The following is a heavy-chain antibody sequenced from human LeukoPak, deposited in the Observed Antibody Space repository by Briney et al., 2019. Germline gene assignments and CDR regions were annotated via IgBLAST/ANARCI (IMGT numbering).Heavy chain of an antibody. CDR2: INSDGSST. CDR1: GFTFSSYW. Sequence: GGSLRLSCAASGFTFSSYWMHWVRQAPGKGLVWVSRINSDGSSTAYADSVKGRFTISRDNAKNTLYLQMNSPRAEDTAVYYCARVFSGWYFYFDNWGQGTLVTVSS. CDR3: ARVFSGWYFYFDN. V-gene: IGHV3-74*01. J-gene: IGHJ4*02. D-gene: IGHD6-19*01.